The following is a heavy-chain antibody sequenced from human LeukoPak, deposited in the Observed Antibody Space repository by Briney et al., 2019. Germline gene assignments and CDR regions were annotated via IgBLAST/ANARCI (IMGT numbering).Heavy chain of an antibody. CDR2: IGTVGDT. Sequence: GGSLRLSCAASGFTFSSYGMSWVRQAPGKGLEWVSAIGTVGDTYYAASVKGRFTISRDNSRNTLYLQMNSLRAEDTAVYYCARRAGEYSHPYDYWGQGTLVTVSS. D-gene: IGHD4-17*01. CDR3: ARRAGEYSHPYDY. CDR1: GFTFSSYG. J-gene: IGHJ4*02. V-gene: IGHV3-23*01.